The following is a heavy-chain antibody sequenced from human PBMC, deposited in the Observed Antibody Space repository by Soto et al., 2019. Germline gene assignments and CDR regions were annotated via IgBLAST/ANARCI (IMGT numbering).Heavy chain of an antibody. CDR2: INNSGGT. Sequence: ADTLSLTCTVSGGSISSYYLSWIRQPPGKGLEWIGYINNSGGTNYNPSLKSRVTISLDTSKKQFSLKLSSVTAAVTAVYYCARDPGGYVLFEFWGQGTLVTVSS. D-gene: IGHD5-12*01. V-gene: IGHV4-59*01. CDR1: GGSISSYY. J-gene: IGHJ4*02. CDR3: ARDPGGYVLFEF.